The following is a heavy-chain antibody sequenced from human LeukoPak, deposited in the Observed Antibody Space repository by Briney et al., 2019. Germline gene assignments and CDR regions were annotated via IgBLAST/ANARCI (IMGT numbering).Heavy chain of an antibody. CDR1: GGSITNTNY. J-gene: IGHJ4*02. CDR3: AREGGPYRPLDY. Sequence: PSGTLSLTCGVSGGSITNTNYWTWVRQPPGKGLEWIGEVNLQGSTNYNPSLMGRVAIAVDTSENHISLQLTSVTAADTAVYYCAREGGPYRPLDYSGQGTLVTVSS. V-gene: IGHV4-4*02. CDR2: VNLQGST.